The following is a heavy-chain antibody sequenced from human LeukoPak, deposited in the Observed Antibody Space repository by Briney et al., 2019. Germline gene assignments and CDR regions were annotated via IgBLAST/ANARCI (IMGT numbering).Heavy chain of an antibody. J-gene: IGHJ4*02. D-gene: IGHD3-9*01. CDR2: IKQDGSEK. CDR3: AREQYYDILTGYYGPYYFDY. CDR1: GFTFSSYW. V-gene: IGHV3-7*03. Sequence: GGSLRLSCAASGFTFSSYWMSWVRQAPGKGLEWVANIKQDGSEKYYVDSVKGRFTISGDNAKNSPYLQMNSLRAEDTAVYYCAREQYYDILTGYYGPYYFDYWGQGTLVTVSS.